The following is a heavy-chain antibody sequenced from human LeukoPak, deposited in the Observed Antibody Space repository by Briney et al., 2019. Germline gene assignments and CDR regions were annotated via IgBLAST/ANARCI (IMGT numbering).Heavy chain of an antibody. CDR1: GDSISNYH. V-gene: IGHV4-59*01. J-gene: IGHJ4*02. D-gene: IGHD6-19*01. CDR2: LHYSGIT. Sequence: PSETLSLTCTVPGDSISNYHWSWIRQPPGKGLEWIGYLHYSGITNYNSSLKSRVTISPDTSKNQMSLKLSSVTAADTAVYYCARAGGQWTGIDFWGQGTLVTVSS. CDR3: ARAGGQWTGIDF.